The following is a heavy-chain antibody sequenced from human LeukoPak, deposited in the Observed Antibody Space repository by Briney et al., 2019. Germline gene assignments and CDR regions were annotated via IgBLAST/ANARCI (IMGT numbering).Heavy chain of an antibody. CDR3: AKDLGYNWNFDALDI. V-gene: IGHV3-30*02. CDR1: GFRFSDYG. D-gene: IGHD1-1*01. J-gene: IGHJ3*02. Sequence: GGSLRLSCAASGFRFSDYGMHWVRQAPGKGLEWVTFIRYDGSNKHSADSVKGRFTIPRDNSRNTLYLRMNSLRPEDTAVYYCAKDLGYNWNFDALDIWGQGTMVTVSS. CDR2: IRYDGSNK.